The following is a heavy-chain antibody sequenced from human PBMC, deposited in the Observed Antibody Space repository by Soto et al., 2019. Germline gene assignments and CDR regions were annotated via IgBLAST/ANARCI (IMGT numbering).Heavy chain of an antibody. CDR1: GGSISSYY. V-gene: IGHV4-59*01. Sequence: SETLSLTCTVSGGSISSYYWSWIRQPPGKGLEWIGYIYYSGSTNYNPSLKSRVTISVDTPKNQFSLKLSSVTAADTAVYYCARAYSGSSDFDYWGQGTLVTVSS. CDR2: IYYSGST. J-gene: IGHJ4*02. D-gene: IGHD1-26*01. CDR3: ARAYSGSSDFDY.